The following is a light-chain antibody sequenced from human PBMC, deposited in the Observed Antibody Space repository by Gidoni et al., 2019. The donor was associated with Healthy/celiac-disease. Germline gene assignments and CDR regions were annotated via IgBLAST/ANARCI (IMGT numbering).Light chain of an antibody. CDR3: QQYGSSLWT. J-gene: IGKJ1*01. CDR1: QRVSSSY. V-gene: IGKV3-20*01. CDR2: GAS. Sequence: EIASTQSPGTLSLSPGERATLSCRASQRVSSSYLAWYQQKPGQAPRLLIYGASSRATGIPDRFSGSGSGTDFTLTISRLELEDFAVYYCQQYGSSLWTFXXXTKVEIK.